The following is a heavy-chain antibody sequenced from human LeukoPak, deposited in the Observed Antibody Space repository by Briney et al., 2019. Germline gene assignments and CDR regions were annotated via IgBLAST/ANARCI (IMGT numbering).Heavy chain of an antibody. CDR3: ARASLAGGPNYFDY. CDR2: IYYSGST. D-gene: IGHD2-8*02. Sequence: KASETLSLTCTVSGGSISSGGYYWSWIRQHPGKGLEWIGYIYYSGSTYYNPSLKSRVTISVDTSKNQFSLKLSSVTAADTAVYYCARASLAGGPNYFDYWGQGTLVTVSS. CDR1: GGSISSGGYY. V-gene: IGHV4-31*03. J-gene: IGHJ4*02.